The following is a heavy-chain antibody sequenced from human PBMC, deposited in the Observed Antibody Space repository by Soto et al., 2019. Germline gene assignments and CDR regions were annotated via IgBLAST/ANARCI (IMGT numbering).Heavy chain of an antibody. J-gene: IGHJ4*02. Sequence: PGGSLRLSCAASGLTFSIYAMTWVRQSPGKGLEWVSSMSRTGDNTYYADSVKGRFTISRDNSKNTLYLQMNSLRAEDTAIYYCAKDQSNSNPLYYFDFWGPGTLVTVSS. CDR2: MSRTGDNT. CDR1: GLTFSIYA. CDR3: AKDQSNSNPLYYFDF. D-gene: IGHD3-22*01. V-gene: IGHV3-23*01.